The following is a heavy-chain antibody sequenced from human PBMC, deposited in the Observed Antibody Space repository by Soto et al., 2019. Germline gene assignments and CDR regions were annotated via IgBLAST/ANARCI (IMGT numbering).Heavy chain of an antibody. CDR2: ISGSGSSK. Sequence: TGGSLRLSCAASGFTFSNYGMSWVRQAPGKGLEWVSAISGSGSSKYYADSVKGRFTISRDNSKNTLYLQVNSLRAEDTAVYYCAKEGIYSYGPYYFDYWGQGTLVTVSS. J-gene: IGHJ4*02. CDR1: GFTFSNYG. V-gene: IGHV3-23*01. CDR3: AKEGIYSYGPYYFDY. D-gene: IGHD5-18*01.